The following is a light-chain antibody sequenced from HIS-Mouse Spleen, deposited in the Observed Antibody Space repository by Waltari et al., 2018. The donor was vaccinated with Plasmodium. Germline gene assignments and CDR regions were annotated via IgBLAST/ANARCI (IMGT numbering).Light chain of an antibody. CDR1: ALPKQY. Sequence: SSELTQPPSVSVSPGQTARNTCSGDALPKQYDYLYQQKSSQGPLVVIYEDSKRPSGIPERFSGSSSGTMATLTISGAQVEDEADYYCYSTDSSGNHRVFGGGTKLTVL. CDR3: YSTDSSGNHRV. CDR2: EDS. J-gene: IGLJ3*02. V-gene: IGLV3-10*01.